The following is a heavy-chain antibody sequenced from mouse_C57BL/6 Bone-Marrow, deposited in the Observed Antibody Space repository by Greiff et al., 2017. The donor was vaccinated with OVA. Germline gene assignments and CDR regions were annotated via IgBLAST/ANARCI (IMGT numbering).Heavy chain of an antibody. V-gene: IGHV14-4*01. CDR3: TTYRY. CDR1: GFNIKDEY. J-gene: IGHJ2*01. Sequence: VQLQQSGAELVRPGASVKLSCTTSGFNIKDEYMHWVKERPEKGLEWIGWIDPENGDTEYASKFQGKATITADTSSKTVYLHLSSLTSEDTAVYYCTTYRYWGQGTTLTVSS. CDR2: IDPENGDT.